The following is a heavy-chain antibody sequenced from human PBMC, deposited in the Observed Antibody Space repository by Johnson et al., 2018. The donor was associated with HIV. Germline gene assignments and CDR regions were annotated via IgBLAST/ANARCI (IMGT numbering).Heavy chain of an antibody. Sequence: QVQLVESGGGVVQPGGSLRLSCATSVFMFSNYGMHWVRQAPGKGLEWVAFIRYDGSNKYYADSVKGRFTIFRDNSKNTLYLQMSSLRTEDTAVYYCAKVHIPARWSAAFDIWGRGTLVTVSS. CDR3: AKVHIPARWSAAFDI. CDR2: IRYDGSNK. D-gene: IGHD6-6*01. V-gene: IGHV3-30*02. J-gene: IGHJ3*02. CDR1: VFMFSNYG.